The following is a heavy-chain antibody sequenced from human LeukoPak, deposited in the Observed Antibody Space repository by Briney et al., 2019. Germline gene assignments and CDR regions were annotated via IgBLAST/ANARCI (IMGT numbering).Heavy chain of an antibody. Sequence: PSETLSLTCTVSGGSISSYYWGWIRQPPGKGLEWIGSIYYSGSTYYNPSLKSRVTISVDTSKNQFSLKLSSVTAADTAVYYCARGRFDSSGYYVYYFDYWGQGTLVTVSS. J-gene: IGHJ4*02. D-gene: IGHD3-22*01. CDR2: IYYSGST. V-gene: IGHV4-39*07. CDR3: ARGRFDSSGYYVYYFDY. CDR1: GGSISSYY.